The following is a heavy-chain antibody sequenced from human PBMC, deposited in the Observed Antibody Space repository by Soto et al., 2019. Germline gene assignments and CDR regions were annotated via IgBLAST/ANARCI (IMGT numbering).Heavy chain of an antibody. CDR2: FDPEDGET. CDR1: GYTLTELS. D-gene: IGHD3-22*01. CDR3: AKVWERGYYDSSGYKGAFDI. V-gene: IGHV1-24*01. Sequence: ASVKVSCKVSGYTLTELSMHWVRQAPGKGLEWMGGFDPEDGETIYAQKFQGRVTMTEDTSTDTAYMELSSLRSEDTAVYYCAKVWERGYYDSSGYKGAFDIWGQGTMVTVS. J-gene: IGHJ3*02.